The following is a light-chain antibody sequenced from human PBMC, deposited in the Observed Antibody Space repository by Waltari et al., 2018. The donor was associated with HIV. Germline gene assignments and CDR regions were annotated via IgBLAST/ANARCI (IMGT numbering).Light chain of an antibody. CDR1: SRSVGNYNA. J-gene: IGLJ1*01. Sequence: QSALTQPASVSGSPGQSITISCTGTSRSVGNYNAVSWYQQHPGKAPKLMIYEVSKRPSGVSNRFSGSKSGNTASLTISGLQAEDEADYYCCSYAGSSTHVFGTGTKVTVL. CDR3: CSYAGSSTHV. CDR2: EVS. V-gene: IGLV2-23*02.